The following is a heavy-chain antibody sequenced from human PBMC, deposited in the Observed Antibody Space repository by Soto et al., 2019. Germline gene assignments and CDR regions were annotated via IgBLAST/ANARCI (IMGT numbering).Heavy chain of an antibody. CDR3: ARSSYCSSTSCYGRQIWRFDY. CDR1: GYTFTSYG. CDR2: ISAYNGNT. D-gene: IGHD2-2*01. Sequence: PSVKVSCKASGYTFTSYGISWVRQAPGQGLEWMGWISAYNGNTNYAQKLQGRVTMTTDTSTSTAYMELRSLRSDDTAVYYCARSSYCSSTSCYGRQIWRFDYWGQGTLVTVSS. J-gene: IGHJ4*02. V-gene: IGHV1-18*01.